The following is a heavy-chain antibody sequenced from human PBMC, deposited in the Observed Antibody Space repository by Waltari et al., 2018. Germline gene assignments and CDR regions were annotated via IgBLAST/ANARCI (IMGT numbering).Heavy chain of an antibody. D-gene: IGHD6-13*01. J-gene: IGHJ1*01. Sequence: QVQLVQSGAEVQKPGASVTVSCMASGYTFTAYYPHLVPKAPGQGLEWMGRINPNSGGTNYAQKFKGRVTMTRDTSISTAYMELSRLRSDDTAVYYCARDVRISIAEADVYFQHWGQGTLVTVSS. V-gene: IGHV1-2*06. CDR1: GYTFTAYY. CDR2: INPNSGGT. CDR3: ARDVRISIAEADVYFQH.